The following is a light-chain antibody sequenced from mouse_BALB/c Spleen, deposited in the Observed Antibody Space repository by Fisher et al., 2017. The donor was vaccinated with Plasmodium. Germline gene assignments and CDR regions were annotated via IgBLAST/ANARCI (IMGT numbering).Light chain of an antibody. CDR2: WAS. V-gene: IGKV8-27*01. CDR3: HQYFSSYT. CDR1: QSVSYSSNQKNY. J-gene: IGKJ2*01. Sequence: IVLTQTTSSLAVSAGEKVTMSCKSSQSVSYSSNQKNYLAWFQQKPGQSPKLLIYWASTRESGVPDRFTGSGSGTDFTLTISSVQAEDLAVYYCHQYFSSYTFGGGTKLEVK.